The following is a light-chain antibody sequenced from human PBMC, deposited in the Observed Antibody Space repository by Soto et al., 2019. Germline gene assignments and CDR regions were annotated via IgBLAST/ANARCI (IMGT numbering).Light chain of an antibody. Sequence: EVVLTQSPATLSLSPGERATLSCRASQSVNRYLAWYQQKPGQAPRLLIYDTSNRATGIPARFSGSGSGTDFTLTVSSLEREDFAHHCRQQREHWPTITYGQGSRLEIK. CDR1: QSVNRY. V-gene: IGKV3-11*01. CDR3: QQREHWPTIT. CDR2: DTS. J-gene: IGKJ5*01.